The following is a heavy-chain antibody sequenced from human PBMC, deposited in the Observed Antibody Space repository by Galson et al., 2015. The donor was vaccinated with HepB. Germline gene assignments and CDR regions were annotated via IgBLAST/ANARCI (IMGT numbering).Heavy chain of an antibody. V-gene: IGHV3-23*01. CDR1: GFTFSSHA. Sequence: SLRLSCAASGFTFSSHAMSWVRQAPGRGLEWVAAMGGTSGTIYYADSVKGRFTISRDNSKNTLYLQMNSLRVEDTATYYCAQHTLTSGSHYGHWGQGILVTVSS. D-gene: IGHD1-26*01. J-gene: IGHJ4*02. CDR2: MGGTSGTI. CDR3: AQHTLTSGSHYGH.